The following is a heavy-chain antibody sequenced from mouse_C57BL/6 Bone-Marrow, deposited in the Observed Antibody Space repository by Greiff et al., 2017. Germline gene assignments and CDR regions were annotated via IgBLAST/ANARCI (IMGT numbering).Heavy chain of an antibody. CDR3: SRGLRGYFDV. Sequence: VKLQQSGAELAKPGASVKLSCKASGYTFTSYWMHWVKQRPGQGLEWIGYINPSSGYTKYNQKFKDKATLTADKSSSTAYMQLSSLTYEDSAVXDCSRGLRGYFDVWGTGTTVTVSS. CDR2: INPSSGYT. J-gene: IGHJ1*03. D-gene: IGHD3-1*01. V-gene: IGHV1-7*01. CDR1: GYTFTSYW.